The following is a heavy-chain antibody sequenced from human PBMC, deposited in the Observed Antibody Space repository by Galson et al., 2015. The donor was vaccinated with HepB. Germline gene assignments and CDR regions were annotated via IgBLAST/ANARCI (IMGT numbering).Heavy chain of an antibody. J-gene: IGHJ2*01. V-gene: IGHV5-10-1*01. CDR1: GYSFTRNW. D-gene: IGHD2-8*01. CDR2: IDPSDSHT. Sequence: QSGAEVKKPGESLRISCKGYGYSFTRNWISWVRQMPGKGLEWMGRIDPSDSHTNYSPSFQGHVTISTDKSISTAYLQWSSLEASDTAIYYCAGEGYPYARGVYTYFDLGVRGTLVTVSS. CDR3: AGEGYPYARGVYTYFDL.